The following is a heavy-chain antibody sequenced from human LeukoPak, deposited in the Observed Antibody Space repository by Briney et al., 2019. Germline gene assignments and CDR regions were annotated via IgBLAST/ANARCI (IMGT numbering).Heavy chain of an antibody. J-gene: IGHJ4*02. CDR2: ISGLNNDM. CDR1: GFPFNLYG. V-gene: IGHV3-21*01. Sequence: GGSLRLSCAASGFPFNLYGMTWVRQAPGKGLEWVSLISGLNNDMYYADSVKGRFTISRDNAKNSLYLEMNSLTAEDTAVYYCARRDPLSYQLGTLNFDHWGQGTLVTVSS. CDR3: ARRDPLSYQLGTLNFDH. D-gene: IGHD1-26*01.